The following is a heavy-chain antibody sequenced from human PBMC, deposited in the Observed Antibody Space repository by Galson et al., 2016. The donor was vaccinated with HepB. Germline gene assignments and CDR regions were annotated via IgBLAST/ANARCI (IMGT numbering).Heavy chain of an antibody. Sequence: ETLSLTCTVSGDSISSYYWSWIRQPPEKGLEWIGYIYYSGTTNYNPSLKSRVTISVDTSKNQFSLKLSSVTAADTAVYYCARRGYSPMDVRGQGTTVTVSS. V-gene: IGHV4-59*01. D-gene: IGHD2-15*01. CDR3: ARRGYSPMDV. J-gene: IGHJ6*02. CDR2: IYYSGTT. CDR1: GDSISSYY.